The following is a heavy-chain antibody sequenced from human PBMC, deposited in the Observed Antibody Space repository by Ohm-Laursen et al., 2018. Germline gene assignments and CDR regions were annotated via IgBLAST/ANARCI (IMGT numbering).Heavy chain of an antibody. Sequence: SLRLSCSASGFTFSDYYMSWIRQAPGKGLEWVGFIRSKAYGGTTEYAASVKGRFTISRDDSKSIAYLQMNSLKTEDTAVYYCTRDVLEFDYWGQGTLVTVSS. V-gene: IGHV3-49*03. CDR1: GFTFSDYY. CDR3: TRDVLEFDY. J-gene: IGHJ4*02. CDR2: IRSKAYGGTT. D-gene: IGHD3-10*02.